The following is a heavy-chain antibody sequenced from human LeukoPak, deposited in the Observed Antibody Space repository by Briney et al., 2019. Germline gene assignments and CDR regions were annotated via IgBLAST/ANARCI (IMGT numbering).Heavy chain of an antibody. CDR2: ISYDGNNK. CDR3: AKDLGIVGATWHAFDI. CDR1: GFTFSSYG. Sequence: GGSLRLSCAASGFTFSSYGMHWVRQAPGKGLEWVAVISYDGNNKYYADSVKGRFTISRDNSKNTLYLQMNSLRAEDTAVYYCAKDLGIVGATWHAFDIWGQGTMVTVSS. V-gene: IGHV3-30*18. J-gene: IGHJ3*02. D-gene: IGHD1-26*01.